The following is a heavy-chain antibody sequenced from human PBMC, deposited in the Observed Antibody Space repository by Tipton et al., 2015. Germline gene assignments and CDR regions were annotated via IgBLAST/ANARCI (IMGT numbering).Heavy chain of an antibody. CDR1: GFTFSSYG. CDR2: ISGSGGDS. J-gene: IGHJ4*02. D-gene: IGHD2-15*01. Sequence: GSLRLSCAASGFTFSSYGMSWVRQAPGKGLEWVSTISGSGGDSYYADSVKGRFTISRDNSKSTLYLQMSSLRVEDTAVYYCTKVGPGTSHIVVVVNVANFDDWGQGTLVTVSS. V-gene: IGHV3-23*01. CDR3: TKVGPGTSHIVVVVNVANFDD.